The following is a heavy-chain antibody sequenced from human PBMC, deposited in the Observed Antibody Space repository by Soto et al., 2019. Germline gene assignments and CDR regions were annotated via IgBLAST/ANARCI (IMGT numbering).Heavy chain of an antibody. J-gene: IGHJ4*02. CDR2: INHSGST. Sequence: TLSLTCAVYGGSFSGYYWSWIRQPPGKGLEWIGEINHSGSTNYNPSLKSRVTISVDTSKNQFSLKLSSVTAADTAVYYCARNGRFLDGRGQGTLVTVSS. D-gene: IGHD3-3*01. CDR3: ARNGRFLDG. V-gene: IGHV4-34*01. CDR1: GGSFSGYY.